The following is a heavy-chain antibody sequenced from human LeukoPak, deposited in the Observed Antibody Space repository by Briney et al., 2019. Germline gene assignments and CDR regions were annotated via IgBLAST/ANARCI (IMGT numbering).Heavy chain of an antibody. CDR1: GGSISSGGYY. J-gene: IGHJ4*02. CDR3: ARNFPGVGCSGGSCYDY. V-gene: IGHV4-31*03. CDR2: IYYSGST. Sequence: SETLPLTCTVSGGSISSGGYYWSWIRQHPGKGLEWIGYIYYSGSTYYNPSLKSRVTISIDTSKNQFSLKLTSVTAADTAVYFCARNFPGVGCSGGSCYDYWGQGTLVTVSS. D-gene: IGHD2-15*01.